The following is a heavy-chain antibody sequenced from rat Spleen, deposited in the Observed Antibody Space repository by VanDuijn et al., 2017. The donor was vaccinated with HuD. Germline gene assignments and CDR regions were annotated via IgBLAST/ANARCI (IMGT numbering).Heavy chain of an antibody. Sequence: EVHLVESGGGLVQPGRSLKLSCAASGFTFSDYAMAWVRQAPKKGLEWVATIIYDGTITYYRDSVKGRFTISRDNAKSTLYLQMDSLTSEDTATYYCATQDYDGAYYCARWHYYSSYISSWFAYWGQGTLVTVSS. CDR1: GFTFSDYA. V-gene: IGHV5-17*01. CDR2: IIYDGTIT. D-gene: IGHD1-2*01. J-gene: IGHJ3*01. CDR3: ATQDYDGAYYCARWHYYSSYISSWFAY.